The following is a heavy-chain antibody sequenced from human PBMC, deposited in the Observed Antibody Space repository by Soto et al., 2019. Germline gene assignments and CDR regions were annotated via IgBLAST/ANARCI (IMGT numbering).Heavy chain of an antibody. J-gene: IGHJ3*02. Sequence: PGESLKISCKDSGDDFSIHWVAWLRQMPGKGREWVGIIYPCNSNPMYSTSFQGQVTISADTALSTTYLQWDTLKPSDNAMYFCASDSHCCGGNCPMGGFDRWGQGTMVTVSS. D-gene: IGHD2-15*01. CDR2: IYPCNSNP. V-gene: IGHV5-51*01. CDR1: GDDFSIHW. CDR3: ASDSHCCGGNCPMGGFDR.